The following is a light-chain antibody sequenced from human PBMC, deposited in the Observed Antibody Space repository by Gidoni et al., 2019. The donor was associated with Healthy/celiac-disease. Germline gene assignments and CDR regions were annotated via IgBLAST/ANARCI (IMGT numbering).Light chain of an antibody. V-gene: IGLV3-25*03. Sequence: SYELTQPPPVSVSPGQTARITCSGDALAKQYAYWYQQKPGQAPILVMYKHSERPSGTPERFSGSSSGTTVTLTISGVQAEDEADYYCQSAVSSTTYVVFGGGTKLTVL. CDR3: QSAVSSTTYVV. J-gene: IGLJ2*01. CDR1: ALAKQY. CDR2: KHS.